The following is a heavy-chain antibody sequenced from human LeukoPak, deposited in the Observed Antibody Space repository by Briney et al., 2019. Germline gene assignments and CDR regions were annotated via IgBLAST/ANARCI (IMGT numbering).Heavy chain of an antibody. CDR1: GGSISTYY. D-gene: IGHD3-10*01. V-gene: IGHV4-59*01. Sequence: SETLSLTCTVSGGSISTYYWSWIRQPPGKGLEWIGHIYYSGSTNYNPSLKSRVTISVDTSKNQFSLKLSSVTAADTAVYYCARGFGREYNFAKYWGQGTLVTVSS. CDR2: IYYSGST. J-gene: IGHJ4*02. CDR3: ARGFGREYNFAKY.